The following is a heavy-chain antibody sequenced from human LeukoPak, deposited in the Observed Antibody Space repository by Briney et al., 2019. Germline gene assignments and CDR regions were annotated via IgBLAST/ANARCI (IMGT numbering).Heavy chain of an antibody. Sequence: PGGSLRLSCAASGFTFSSYAMSWVRQGPGKGLEWISYISNSASSIQYADSVKGRFTISRDNAENSLYLQMNSLRAEDTAVYYCARESSYGDPFDYWGQGTLVTVSS. CDR1: GFTFSSYA. CDR3: ARESSYGDPFDY. J-gene: IGHJ4*02. CDR2: ISNSASSI. D-gene: IGHD4-17*01. V-gene: IGHV3-48*01.